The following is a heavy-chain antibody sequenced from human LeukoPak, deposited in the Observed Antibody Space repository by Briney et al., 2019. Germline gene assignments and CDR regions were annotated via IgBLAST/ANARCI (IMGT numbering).Heavy chain of an antibody. CDR2: INHSGIT. CDR3: ARGRSTMWYPLPIGQYFQH. V-gene: IGHV4-34*01. J-gene: IGHJ1*01. D-gene: IGHD2-15*01. Sequence: PSETLSLTCAVYGGSFSGYYWSWVRQTPGKGVEWIGEINHSGITNYNPSLKRPVTLSVDTSKSQFSLKLSSLTAADTAVYYCARGRSTMWYPLPIGQYFQHWGQGNLVTVSS. CDR1: GGSFSGYY.